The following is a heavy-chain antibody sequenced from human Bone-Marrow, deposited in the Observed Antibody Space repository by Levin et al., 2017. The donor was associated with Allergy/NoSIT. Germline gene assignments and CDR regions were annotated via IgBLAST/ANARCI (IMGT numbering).Heavy chain of an antibody. CDR3: ARDSKTRDGFDL. J-gene: IGHJ5*02. V-gene: IGHV4-59*01. Sequence: SQTLSLTCTVSGDSIRGSFWSWIRQPPGKGLEWIGFVYNTASPSYNPSLKNRVAISVDMSTSQFSLTLNSVTAADTAVYYCARDSKTRDGFDLWGQGTLVTVSS. CDR2: VYNTASP. D-gene: IGHD5-24*01. CDR1: GDSIRGSF.